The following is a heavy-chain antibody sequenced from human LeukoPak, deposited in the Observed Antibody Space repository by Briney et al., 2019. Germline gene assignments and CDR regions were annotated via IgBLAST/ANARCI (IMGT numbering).Heavy chain of an antibody. J-gene: IGHJ3*02. CDR2: IYSGGST. D-gene: IGHD2-2*01. CDR3: ARDRRYCSSTSCYALAFDI. CDR1: GFTFSSYA. Sequence: GASLRLSCAASGFTFSSYAMSWVRQAPGKGLEWVSVIYSGGSTYYADSVKGRFTISRDNSKNTLYLQMNSLRAEDTAVYYCARDRRYCSSTSCYALAFDIWGQGTMVTVSS. V-gene: IGHV3-53*01.